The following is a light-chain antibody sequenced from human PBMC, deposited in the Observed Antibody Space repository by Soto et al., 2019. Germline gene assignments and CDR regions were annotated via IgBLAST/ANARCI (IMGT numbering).Light chain of an antibody. CDR3: QQYGSSPFT. CDR1: QSVSSSY. Sequence: EIVLTQSPGTLSLSPGERATLSCRASQSVSSSYLAWYQQKPGQAPRLLIYGASSRATGIPDRFSGSGSGTDFTLTSSRLEPDDFAVYYCQQYGSSPFTFGGGTKVEIK. J-gene: IGKJ4*01. CDR2: GAS. V-gene: IGKV3-20*01.